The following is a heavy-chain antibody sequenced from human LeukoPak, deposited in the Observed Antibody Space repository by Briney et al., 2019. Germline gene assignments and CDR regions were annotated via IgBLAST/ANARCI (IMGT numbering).Heavy chain of an antibody. V-gene: IGHV4-34*01. CDR3: ARGRGSQTSPGSGWYGRGWFDP. Sequence: PSETLSLTCGVYSESFSGFYWSWIRQSPGKGLDWVGEINYSGSTNYNPSLKSRVTISVDTSRNQLSLNLTSVTAADTAVYYCARGRGSQTSPGSGWYGRGWFDPWGQGTLVTVSS. J-gene: IGHJ5*02. CDR1: SESFSGFY. CDR2: INYSGST. D-gene: IGHD6-19*01.